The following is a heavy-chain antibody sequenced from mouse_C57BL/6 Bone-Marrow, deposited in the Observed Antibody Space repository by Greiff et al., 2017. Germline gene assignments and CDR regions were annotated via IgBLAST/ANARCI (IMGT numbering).Heavy chain of an antibody. J-gene: IGHJ4*01. CDR2: IYPRSGNT. V-gene: IGHV1-81*01. CDR1: GYTFTSYG. D-gene: IGHD2-3*01. Sequence: QVQLQQSGAELARPGASVKLSCKASGYTFTSYGISWVKQRTGQGLEWIGDIYPRSGNTYYNEKFKGKATLTADKSSSTAYMELRSLTSEDSAVYFCARRWLLRAMDYWGQGTSVTVSS. CDR3: ARRWLLRAMDY.